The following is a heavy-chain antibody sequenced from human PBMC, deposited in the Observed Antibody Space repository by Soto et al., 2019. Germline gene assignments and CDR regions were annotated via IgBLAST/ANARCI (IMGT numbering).Heavy chain of an antibody. D-gene: IGHD2-15*01. CDR3: ARDIVVVVPASDSSAP. V-gene: IGHV1-18*01. J-gene: IGHJ5*02. CDR1: GYTFTNFG. CDR2: ISGYNSKT. Sequence: QVQLVQSGPEVKKPGASVKVSCKASGYTFTNFGISWVRQAPGQGLEWMGWISGYNSKTNYGKKFQGRVTMTTDTSTNTAYMELRRLRSDDTAVYYCARDIVVVVPASDSSAPWGQGTLVTVSS.